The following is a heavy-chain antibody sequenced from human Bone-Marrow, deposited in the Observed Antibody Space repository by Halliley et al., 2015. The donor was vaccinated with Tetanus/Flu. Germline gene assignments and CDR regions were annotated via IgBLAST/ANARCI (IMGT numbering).Heavy chain of an antibody. CDR3: ARRSVGWGRGWFDP. CDR2: IYFGGTT. V-gene: IGHV4-61*07. D-gene: IGHD6-19*01. J-gene: IGHJ5*02. Sequence: EWIGHIYFGGTTKYNSSLQSRVSLSMDTSKNEFSLKLTSVTAADTALYFCARRSVGWGRGWFDPWGQGTLVTISS.